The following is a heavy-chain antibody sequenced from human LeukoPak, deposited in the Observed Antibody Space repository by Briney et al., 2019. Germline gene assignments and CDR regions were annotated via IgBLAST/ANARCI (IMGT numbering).Heavy chain of an antibody. V-gene: IGHV1-18*01. CDR3: ARDYGYYHWFDP. J-gene: IGHJ5*02. CDR1: GYTFTSNG. CDR2: ISAYNGHT. Sequence: ASVKVSCKASGYTFTSNGISWVRQAPGQGLEWMGWISAYNGHTNYAQKLQGRVTMTTDTSTSTAYMELRRLRSDDTAVYYCARDYGYYHWFDPWGQGTLVTVSS. D-gene: IGHD3-3*01.